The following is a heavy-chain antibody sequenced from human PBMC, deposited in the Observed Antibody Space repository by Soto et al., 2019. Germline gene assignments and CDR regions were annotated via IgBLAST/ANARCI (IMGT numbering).Heavy chain of an antibody. CDR3: AREKAAGDFDY. V-gene: IGHV3-33*01. CDR2: IWYDGSNK. Sequence: GGSLRLSCAASGFTFSSYGMHWVRQAPGKGLEWVAVIWYDGSNKYYADSVKGRFTISRDNSKNTLYLQMNSLRAEDTAVYYCAREKAAGDFDYWGQGTLVTVSS. D-gene: IGHD6-13*01. J-gene: IGHJ4*02. CDR1: GFTFSSYG.